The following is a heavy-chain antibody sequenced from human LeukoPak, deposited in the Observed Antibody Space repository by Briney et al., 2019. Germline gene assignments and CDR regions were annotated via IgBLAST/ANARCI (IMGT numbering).Heavy chain of an antibody. CDR1: GGSISSYS. CDR3: ARRDNSGWNYFDF. CDR2: IYYSGST. V-gene: IGHV4-59*08. J-gene: IGHJ4*02. D-gene: IGHD6-19*01. Sequence: LETLSLTCTVYGGSISSYSWSWIRQPPGKGLECIGYIYYSGSTNYNPSLKSRLTISVDTSKNQFSLELSSVTAADTAVYYCARRDNSGWNYFDFWGQGILVTVSS.